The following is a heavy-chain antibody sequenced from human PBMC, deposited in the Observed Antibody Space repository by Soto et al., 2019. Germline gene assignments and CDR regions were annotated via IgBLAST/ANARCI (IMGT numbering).Heavy chain of an antibody. CDR1: GGTFSSYA. Sequence: EASVKVSCKASGGTFSSYAISWVRQAPGQGLEWMGRIIPILGIANYAQKFQGRVTITADKSTSTAYMELSSLRSEDTAVYYCARDPSAGDSAGYWGQGTLVTVSS. V-gene: IGHV1-69*04. CDR3: ARDPSAGDSAGY. J-gene: IGHJ4*02. CDR2: IIPILGIA. D-gene: IGHD2-21*01.